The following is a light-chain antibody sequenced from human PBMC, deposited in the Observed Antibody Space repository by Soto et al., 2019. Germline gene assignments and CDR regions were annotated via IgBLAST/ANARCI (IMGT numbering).Light chain of an antibody. V-gene: IGLV2-14*01. CDR1: SSDVGGYNY. CDR2: DVS. J-gene: IGLJ2*01. CDR3: SSYTSSSTYVA. Sequence: QSALTQPASVSGSPGQSITISCTGTSSDVGGYNYVSWYQQHPGKAPKLMIYDVSNRPSGISNRFSGSKSGNTASLTISGLQAGDEADYYCSSYTSSSTYVAFGGGTKLTVL.